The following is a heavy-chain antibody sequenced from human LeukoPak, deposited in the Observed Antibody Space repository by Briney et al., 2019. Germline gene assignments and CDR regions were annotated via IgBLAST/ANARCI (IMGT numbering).Heavy chain of an antibody. D-gene: IGHD1-1*01. V-gene: IGHV1-2*02. CDR1: GYTFTGYY. Sequence: ASVKVSCKASGYTFTGYYMHWVRQAPGQGLEWMGWINPNSGGTNYAQKFQGRVTMTRGTSISTAYMELSRLRSDDTAVYYCAITTGNAADYYYGMDVWGQGTTVTVSS. CDR3: AITTGNAADYYYGMDV. CDR2: INPNSGGT. J-gene: IGHJ6*02.